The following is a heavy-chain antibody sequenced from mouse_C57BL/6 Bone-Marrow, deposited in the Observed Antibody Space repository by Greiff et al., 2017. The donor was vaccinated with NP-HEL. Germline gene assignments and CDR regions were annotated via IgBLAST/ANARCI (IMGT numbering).Heavy chain of an antibody. CDR1: GFTFSDFY. J-gene: IGHJ1*03. CDR3: ARDALYYGSSYWYFDV. D-gene: IGHD1-1*01. V-gene: IGHV7-1*01. Sequence: LVESGGGLVPSGRSLRLSCATSGFTFSDFYMEWVRQAPGKGLEWIAASRNKANDYTTEYSASVKGRFIVSRDTSQSILYLQMNALRAEDTAIYYCARDALYYGSSYWYFDVWGTGTTVTVSS. CDR2: SRNKANDYTT.